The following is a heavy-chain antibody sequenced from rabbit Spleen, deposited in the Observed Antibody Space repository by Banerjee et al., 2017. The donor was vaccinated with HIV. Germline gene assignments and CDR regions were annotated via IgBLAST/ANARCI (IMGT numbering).Heavy chain of an antibody. CDR3: AREDVGGSVSL. V-gene: IGHV1S8*01. J-gene: IGHJ6*01. D-gene: IGHD1-1*01. Sequence: SWVNGRFTISSDNAQNTVDLQMNSLTAADTATYFCAREDVGGSVSLWGPGTLVTVS.